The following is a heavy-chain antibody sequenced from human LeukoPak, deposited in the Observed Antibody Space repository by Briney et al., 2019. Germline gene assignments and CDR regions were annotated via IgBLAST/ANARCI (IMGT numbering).Heavy chain of an antibody. CDR3: ARGEWYGGYPPYNWFDP. Sequence: SETLSLTCTVSGYSISSGYYLGWIRQPPGKGLEWVGSIYHSGSTYYNPSLKSRVTISVDTSKNQFSLKLSSVTAADTAVYYCARGEWYGGYPPYNWFDPWGQGTLVTVSS. D-gene: IGHD3-10*01. CDR2: IYHSGST. J-gene: IGHJ5*02. V-gene: IGHV4-38-2*02. CDR1: GYSISSGYY.